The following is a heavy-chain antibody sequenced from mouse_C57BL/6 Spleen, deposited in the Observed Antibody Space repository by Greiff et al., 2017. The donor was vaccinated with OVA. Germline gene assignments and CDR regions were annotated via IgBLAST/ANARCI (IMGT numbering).Heavy chain of an antibody. CDR2: IYPGSGST. CDR3: ARRPYYAMDY. Sequence: QVQLQQPGAELVKPGASVKMSCKASGYTFTSYWITWVKQRPGQGLEWIGDIYPGSGSTNYNEKFKGKATLTVDTSSSTAYMQLSSLTSEDAAVYYCARRPYYAMDYWGQGTSVTVSS. J-gene: IGHJ4*01. CDR1: GYTFTSYW. V-gene: IGHV1-55*01.